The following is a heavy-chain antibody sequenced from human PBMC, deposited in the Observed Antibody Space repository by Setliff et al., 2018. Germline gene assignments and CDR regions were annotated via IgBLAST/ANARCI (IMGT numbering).Heavy chain of an antibody. D-gene: IGHD3-3*01. V-gene: IGHV1-46*03. Sequence: ASVKVSCKASGYTLTNYYMHWVRQAPGQGLEWMGIINPSGGLTRYAQKFQGRVTMTRDTSTSTVYMEVSSLRSEDTAVYYCARDRYYNSWSGTSITAPHDAFDIWGQGTMVAVS. CDR3: ARDRYYNSWSGTSITAPHDAFDI. CDR2: INPSGGLT. J-gene: IGHJ3*02. CDR1: GYTLTNYY.